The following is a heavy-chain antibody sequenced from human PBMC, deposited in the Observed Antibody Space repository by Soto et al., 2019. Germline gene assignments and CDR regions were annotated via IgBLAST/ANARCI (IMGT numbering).Heavy chain of an antibody. V-gene: IGHV3-30*03. D-gene: IGHD3-3*01. CDR1: GFTFSSYG. CDR2: ISYDGSNK. J-gene: IGHJ3*02. Sequence: PGGSLRLSCAASGFTFSSYGMHWVRQAPGKGLEWVAVISYDGSNKYYADSVKGRFTISRDNAKNTLYLQMNSLRAEDTAVYYCARDERPALEWLSYDAFDIWGQGTMVTVSS. CDR3: ARDERPALEWLSYDAFDI.